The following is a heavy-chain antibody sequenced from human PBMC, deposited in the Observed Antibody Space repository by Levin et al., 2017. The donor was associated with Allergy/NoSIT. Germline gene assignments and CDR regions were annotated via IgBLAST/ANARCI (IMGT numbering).Heavy chain of an antibody. CDR3: ARHVAPTGRGPAAFGY. J-gene: IGHJ4*02. CDR2: IYYSGST. Sequence: SQTLSLTCTVSGGSISSYYWSWIRPPPGKGLEWIGYIYYSGSTNYNPPLKSRVTISVDTSKNQFSLELNSLTAAASAVHYCARHVAPTGRGPAAFGYWGQGTLVTVSS. CDR1: GGSISSYY. D-gene: IGHD6-13*01. V-gene: IGHV4-59*08.